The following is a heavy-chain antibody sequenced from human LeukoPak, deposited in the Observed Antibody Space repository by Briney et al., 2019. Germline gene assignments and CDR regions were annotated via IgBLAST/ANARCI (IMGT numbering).Heavy chain of an antibody. CDR2: INPNSGGT. CDR3: ASSPYDSSGYTR. J-gene: IGHJ4*02. D-gene: IGHD3-22*01. V-gene: IGHV1-2*02. Sequence: ASVKVSCKASGYTFTGYYMHWVRQAPGLGLEWMGWINPNSGGTNYAQKFQGRVTMTRDTSISTAYMELSRLRSDDTAVYYCASSPYDSSGYTRWGQGTLVTVSS. CDR1: GYTFTGYY.